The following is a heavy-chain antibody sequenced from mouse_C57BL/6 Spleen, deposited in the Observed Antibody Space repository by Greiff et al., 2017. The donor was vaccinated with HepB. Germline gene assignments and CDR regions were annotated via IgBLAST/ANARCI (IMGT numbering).Heavy chain of an antibody. J-gene: IGHJ2*01. CDR2: ISYDGSN. CDR1: GYSITSGYY. CDR3: ARALHYFDY. V-gene: IGHV3-6*01. Sequence: VQLKESGPGLVKPSQSLSLTCSVTGYSITSGYYWNWIRQFPGNKLEWMGYISYDGSNNYNPSLKNRISITRDTSKNQFFLKLNSVTTEDTATYYCARALHYFDYWGQGTTLTVSS.